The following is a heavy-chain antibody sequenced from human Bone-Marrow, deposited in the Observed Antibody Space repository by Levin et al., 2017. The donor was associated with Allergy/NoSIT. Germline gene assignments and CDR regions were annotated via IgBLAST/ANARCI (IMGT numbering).Heavy chain of an antibody. CDR2: ISGSGGTT. V-gene: IGHV3-23*01. D-gene: IGHD6-6*01. CDR3: AKGGGPSTAARQIRYYGLDV. Sequence: GGSLRLSCAASGFTFSSYDMSWVRQAPGKGLEWVSAISGSGGTTYYADSVKGRFTISRDNSNNTLYLQMSSLRAEDTAVYYCAKGGGPSTAARQIRYYGLDVWGQGTTVTVSS. CDR1: GFTFSSYD. J-gene: IGHJ6*02.